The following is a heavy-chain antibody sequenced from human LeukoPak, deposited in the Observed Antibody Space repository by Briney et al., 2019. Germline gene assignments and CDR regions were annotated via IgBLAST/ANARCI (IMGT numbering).Heavy chain of an antibody. CDR3: ARAYYYDSSGYLGGVDY. CDR1: GGTFSSYA. Sequence: ASVKVSCKASGGTFSSYAISWVRQAPGQGLEWMGGIIPIFGTVNYAQKFQGRVTITADKSTSTAYMELSSLRSEDTAVYYCARAYYYDSSGYLGGVDYWGQGTLVTVSS. V-gene: IGHV1-69*06. CDR2: IIPIFGTV. D-gene: IGHD3-22*01. J-gene: IGHJ4*02.